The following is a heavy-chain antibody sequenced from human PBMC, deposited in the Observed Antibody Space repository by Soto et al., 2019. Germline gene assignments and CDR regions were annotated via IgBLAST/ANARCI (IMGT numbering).Heavy chain of an antibody. D-gene: IGHD6-13*01. CDR2: ISWNSGSI. Sequence: PGGSLRLSCAASGFTFDDHAMHWVRQAPGKGLEWVSGISWNSGSIGYADSVKGRFTISRDNAKNSLYLQMNSLRAEDTALYYCAKDLNLGPNSSWYRNGAFDIWGQGTMVTVSS. CDR1: GFTFDDHA. J-gene: IGHJ3*02. V-gene: IGHV3-9*01. CDR3: AKDLNLGPNSSWYRNGAFDI.